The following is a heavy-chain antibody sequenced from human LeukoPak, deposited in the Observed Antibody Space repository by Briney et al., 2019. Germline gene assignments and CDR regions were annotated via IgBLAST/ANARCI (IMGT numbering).Heavy chain of an antibody. D-gene: IGHD3-10*01. CDR1: GFTFSSYE. J-gene: IGHJ4*02. V-gene: IGHV3-48*03. CDR3: SRAYDSGTYSSFDS. Sequence: PGGSLRLSCAASGFTFSSYEMNWVRQAPGKGLECVSYISSSGSTIYYADSVKGRFTISRDNAKNTLFLQMNSLRAEDTAVYYCSRAYDSGTYSSFDSWGQGTLATVTS. CDR2: ISSSGSTI.